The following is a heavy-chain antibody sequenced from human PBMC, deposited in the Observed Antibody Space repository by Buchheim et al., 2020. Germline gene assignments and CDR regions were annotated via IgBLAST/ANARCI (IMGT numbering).Heavy chain of an antibody. Sequence: EVQLVESGGGLVQPGGSLRLSCSASGFTFSSYSMNWVRQAPGKGLEWVSYISTRRTTYYAASVKGRFAISRNNAKNSLYLQMNSLRAEDTGMYSCATDSGLDSGSYWGYWGQGTL. CDR2: ISTRRTT. J-gene: IGHJ4*02. CDR3: ATDSGLDSGSYWGY. D-gene: IGHD1-26*01. V-gene: IGHV3-48*01. CDR1: GFTFSSYS.